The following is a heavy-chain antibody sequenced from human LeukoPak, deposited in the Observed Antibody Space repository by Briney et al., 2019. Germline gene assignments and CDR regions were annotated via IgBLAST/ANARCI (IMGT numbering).Heavy chain of an antibody. D-gene: IGHD3-22*01. CDR1: GFTFSDYY. V-gene: IGHV3-11*01. Sequence: PGGSLRLSCAASGFTFSDYYMSWIRQAPGKGLEWVSYISSSGSTIYYADSVKGRFTISRDNAKNPLYLQMNSLRAEDTAVYYCARDPRLLHYGMDVWGQGTTVTVSS. J-gene: IGHJ6*02. CDR3: ARDPRLLHYGMDV. CDR2: ISSSGSTI.